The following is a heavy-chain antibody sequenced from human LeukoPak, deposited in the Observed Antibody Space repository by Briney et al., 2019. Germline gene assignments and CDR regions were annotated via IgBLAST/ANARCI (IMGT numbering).Heavy chain of an antibody. CDR3: ARVISYSKYYYYYYGMDV. D-gene: IGHD4-11*01. J-gene: IGHJ6*02. CDR2: IYYSGST. V-gene: IGHV4-31*03. CDR1: GCSISSGGYY. Sequence: PSQTLSLTCTVSGCSISSGGYYRSWIRQNPGEGLEWIGYIYYSGSTYYNPSLKSRVTISVDTSKNQFSLKLSSVTAADTAVYYCARVISYSKYYYYYYGMDVWGQGTTVTVSS.